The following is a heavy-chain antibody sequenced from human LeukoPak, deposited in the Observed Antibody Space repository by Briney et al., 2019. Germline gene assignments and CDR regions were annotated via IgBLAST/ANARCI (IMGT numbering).Heavy chain of an antibody. J-gene: IGHJ5*02. CDR2: INPNSGGT. Sequence: ASVKVSCKASGYTFTGYYMHWVRQAPGQGLEWMGWINPNSGGTNYAQKFQGRVTMTRDTSISTAYMELSRLRSDDTAVYYCARDRSVGDYIWGSCPLFGWFDPWGQGTLVTVSS. CDR1: GYTFTGYY. D-gene: IGHD3-16*01. V-gene: IGHV1-2*02. CDR3: ARDRSVGDYIWGSCPLFGWFDP.